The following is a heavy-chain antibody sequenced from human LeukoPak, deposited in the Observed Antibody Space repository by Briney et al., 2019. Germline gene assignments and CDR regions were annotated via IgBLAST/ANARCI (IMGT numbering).Heavy chain of an antibody. CDR3: ATAPDYYYYMDV. Sequence: SVKVSCKASGGTFSSYAISWVRQAPGLGLEWMGGIIPIFGTANYAQKFQGRVTITTDESTSTAYMELSSLRSEDTAVYYCATAPDYYYYMDVWGKGTTVTVSS. CDR1: GGTFSSYA. J-gene: IGHJ6*03. V-gene: IGHV1-69*05. CDR2: IIPIFGTA. D-gene: IGHD6-25*01.